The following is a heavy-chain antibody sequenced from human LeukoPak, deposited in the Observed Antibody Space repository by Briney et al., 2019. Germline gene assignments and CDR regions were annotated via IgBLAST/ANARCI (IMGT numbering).Heavy chain of an antibody. Sequence: GGSLRLSCAASGFTFSNYAMSWVRQAPGKGLEWVSAMSGSRSSTYYADFVKGRLTISRDNSKNTLFLQMNSLRVEDTAVYYCAKDFYDSSGSRYDYWGQGTLVTVSS. J-gene: IGHJ4*02. CDR1: GFTFSNYA. V-gene: IGHV3-23*01. CDR3: AKDFYDSSGSRYDY. D-gene: IGHD3-22*01. CDR2: MSGSRSST.